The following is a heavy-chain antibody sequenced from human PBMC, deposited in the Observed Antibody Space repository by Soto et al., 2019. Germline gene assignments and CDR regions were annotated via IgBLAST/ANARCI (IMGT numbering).Heavy chain of an antibody. Sequence: GGSLRLSCAASGFTFDDYAMHWVRQAPGKGLEWVSGISWNSGSIGYADSVKGRFTISRDNAKNSLYLQMNSLRAEDTALYYCAKDKVRSSSWSYYYYYYMDVWGKGTTVTVSS. CDR1: GFTFDDYA. V-gene: IGHV3-9*01. CDR2: ISWNSGSI. CDR3: AKDKVRSSSWSYYYYYYMDV. D-gene: IGHD6-13*01. J-gene: IGHJ6*03.